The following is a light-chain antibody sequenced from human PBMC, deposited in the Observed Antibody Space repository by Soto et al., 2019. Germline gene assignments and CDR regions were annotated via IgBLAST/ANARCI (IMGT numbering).Light chain of an antibody. CDR3: QQLSSYPLT. J-gene: IGKJ4*01. V-gene: IGKV1-9*01. CDR1: QVIATH. CDR2: AAS. Sequence: QLTQSPSSLSPSVGDRVTITCRASQVIATHVAWYQQKPGQAPNLLIYAASTLQSGVPSRFSGGGSGTDFTLTISSLQPEDFATYYCQQLSSYPLTFGGGTKVDI.